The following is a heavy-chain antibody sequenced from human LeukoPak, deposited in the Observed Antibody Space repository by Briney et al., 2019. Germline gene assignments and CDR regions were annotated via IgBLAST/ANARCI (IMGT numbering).Heavy chain of an antibody. CDR2: IYSGGST. J-gene: IGHJ4*02. CDR1: GFTVSSNY. CDR3: ARDPGRGSSGHPFDY. D-gene: IGHD3-22*01. V-gene: IGHV3-53*01. Sequence: GGSLRLSCAASGFTVSSNYMSWVRQAPGKGLEWVSVIYSGGSTYYADSVKGRFTISRDNSKNTLYLQMNSLRAEDTAVYYCARDPGRGSSGHPFDYWGQGTLVTVSS.